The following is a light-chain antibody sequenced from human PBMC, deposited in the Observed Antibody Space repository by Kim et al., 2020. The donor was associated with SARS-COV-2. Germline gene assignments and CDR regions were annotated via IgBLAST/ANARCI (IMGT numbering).Light chain of an antibody. V-gene: IGLV2-14*04. CDR3: SSYTSSSTLGV. CDR2: DVS. CDR1: SSDVGGYNY. Sequence: QSIPTSCAGTSSDVGGYNYVSWYQQHPGKAPELMIYDVSKRPSGVSNRFSGSKSGNTASLTISGLQAEDEADYYCSSYTSSSTLGVFGGGTQLTVL. J-gene: IGLJ3*02.